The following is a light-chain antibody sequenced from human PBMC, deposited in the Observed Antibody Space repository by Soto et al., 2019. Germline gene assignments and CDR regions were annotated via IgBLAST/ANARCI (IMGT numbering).Light chain of an antibody. CDR2: EGS. CDR3: CSYAGGPWV. Sequence: QSALTQPASVSGSPGQSITISCTGTSSDVGRYNLVSWYQHHPGKAPKLMIYEGSKRPSGVSNRFSASMSGNTASLTISGLQAEDEADYYCCSYAGGPWVFGGGTKLTVL. CDR1: SSDVGRYNL. V-gene: IGLV2-23*01. J-gene: IGLJ3*02.